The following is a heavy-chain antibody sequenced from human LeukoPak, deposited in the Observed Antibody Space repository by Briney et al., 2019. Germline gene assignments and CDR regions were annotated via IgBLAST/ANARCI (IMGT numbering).Heavy chain of an antibody. J-gene: IGHJ5*01. D-gene: IGHD2-8*01. CDR1: GFTSSNFG. CDR2: IVGRDGDT. CDR3: AKYGIVLPPGSHIPHWFDF. Sequence: TGGSLRLSCAASGFTSSNFGITWVRQAPGKGLEWVSTIVGRDGDTYCTDSVKGRFTISRDISENTVYLQMNSLRGDDTAVYYCAKYGIVLPPGSHIPHWFDFWGQGSLVTVTS. V-gene: IGHV3-23*01.